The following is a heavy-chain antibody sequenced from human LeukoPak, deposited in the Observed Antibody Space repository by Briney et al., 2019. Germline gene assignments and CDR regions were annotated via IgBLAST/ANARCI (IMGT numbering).Heavy chain of an antibody. CDR2: MYYSGST. J-gene: IGHJ5*02. V-gene: IGHV4-30-4*01. CDR1: GGSISSGDYY. CDR3: ARTYYYDSRIEP. Sequence: KPSQTLSLTCTVSGGSISSGDYYWSWIRQPPGKGLEWIAYMYYSGSTYYNPSLKSRVTMSAETSKNQLPLKLSPVTAADTAVYYSARTYYYDSRIEPWGQGSLVTVSS. D-gene: IGHD3-22*01.